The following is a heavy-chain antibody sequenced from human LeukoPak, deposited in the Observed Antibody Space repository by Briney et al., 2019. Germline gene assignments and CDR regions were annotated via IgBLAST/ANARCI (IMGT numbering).Heavy chain of an antibody. CDR1: VYTLTDHY. CDR3: ARWLNYYDSSGYRYYFDY. J-gene: IGHJ4*02. CDR2: INPNRGGT. D-gene: IGHD3-22*01. V-gene: IGHV1-2*02. Sequence: ASVTVSYMPSVYTLTDHYMHWVRQAPGQGLEWMGWINPNRGGTNYAQKFQGSVTMTRDTSISTAYMELSRLRSDDTAVYYCARWLNYYDSSGYRYYFDYWGQGTLVTVSS.